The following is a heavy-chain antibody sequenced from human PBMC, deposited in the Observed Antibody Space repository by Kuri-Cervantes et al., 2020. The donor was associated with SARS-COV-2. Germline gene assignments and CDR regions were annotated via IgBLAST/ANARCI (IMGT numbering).Heavy chain of an antibody. Sequence: LSLTCAASGFSFSSFAMSWVRQAPGKGLEWVSAITENGRKTYFADSVKGRFTISRDNSKSMLFLQMSGLTDEDTARYYCARPSRGGFGYWGQGSLVTVSS. CDR1: GFSFSSFA. CDR2: ITENGRKT. V-gene: IGHV3-23*01. J-gene: IGHJ4*02. CDR3: ARPSRGGFGY.